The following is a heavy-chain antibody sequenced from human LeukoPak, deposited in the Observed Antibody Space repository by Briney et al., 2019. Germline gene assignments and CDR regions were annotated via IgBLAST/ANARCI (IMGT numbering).Heavy chain of an antibody. Sequence: ASVKVSCKASGGTFSNYAISWVRQAPGQGLEWMGGIIPIIGTANYAQKFQGRVRITADKSTSTAHMELSSLRSEDTAVYYCARERVYCISTSCYFDYWGQGTLVTVSS. J-gene: IGHJ4*02. CDR3: ARERVYCISTSCYFDY. CDR2: IIPIIGTA. V-gene: IGHV1-69*06. D-gene: IGHD2-2*01. CDR1: GGTFSNYA.